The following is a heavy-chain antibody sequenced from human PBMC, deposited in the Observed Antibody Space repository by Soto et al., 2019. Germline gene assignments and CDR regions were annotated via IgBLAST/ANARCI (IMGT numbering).Heavy chain of an antibody. J-gene: IGHJ4*02. Sequence: PGGALRLSCAASGFTFSSYGMHWVRQAPGKGLEWGAVIWYDGSNKYYADSVKGRFTISRDNSKNTLYLQMNSLRAEDTAVYYCAREQINKYYDILTGYPPLDYWGQGTLVTVSS. V-gene: IGHV3-33*01. D-gene: IGHD3-9*01. CDR2: IWYDGSNK. CDR1: GFTFSSYG. CDR3: AREQINKYYDILTGYPPLDY.